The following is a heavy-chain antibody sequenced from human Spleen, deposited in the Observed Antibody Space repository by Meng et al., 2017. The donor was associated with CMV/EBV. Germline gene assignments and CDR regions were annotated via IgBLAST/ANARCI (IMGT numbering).Heavy chain of an antibody. Sequence: SETLSLTCNVSEVSISRSSDHYWTWIRQAPGRGLEWIGYIYYSGSTYYNPSLKSRVTISIETSKNQFSLKLSSVTAADTAVYYCARGDFWSGYYDYYFDYWGQGTLVTVSS. V-gene: IGHV4-30-4*08. CDR3: ARGDFWSGYYDYYFDY. CDR1: EVSISRSSDHY. J-gene: IGHJ4*02. D-gene: IGHD3-3*01. CDR2: IYYSGST.